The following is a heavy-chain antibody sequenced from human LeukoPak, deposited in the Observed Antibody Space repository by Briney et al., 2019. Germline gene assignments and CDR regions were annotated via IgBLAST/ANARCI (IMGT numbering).Heavy chain of an antibody. CDR3: ARGIPNAFDI. CDR2: IYYSGNT. CDR1: GGSISSDGYY. Sequence: SQTLSLTCTVSGGSISSDGYYWSWIRQHPGKGLEWIGYIYYSGNTYYSPSLQSRVTISIDTSKNQFSLKVSSVTAADTAVYYCARGIPNAFDIWGQGTMVTVSS. J-gene: IGHJ3*02. V-gene: IGHV4-31*03.